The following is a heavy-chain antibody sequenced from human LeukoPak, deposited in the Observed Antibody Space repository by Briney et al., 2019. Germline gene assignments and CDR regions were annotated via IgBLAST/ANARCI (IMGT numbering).Heavy chain of an antibody. J-gene: IGHJ4*02. D-gene: IGHD4/OR15-4a*01. CDR2: INPSGGST. Sequence: ASVKVSCKASGYTFTSYYMHWVRQAPGQGLEWMGIINPSGGSTSYAQKFQGRVTMTRDTSTSTVYMELSSLRSEDTAVYYCVSGARQAYFDYWGQGTLVTVSS. V-gene: IGHV1-46*01. CDR1: GYTFTSYY. CDR3: VSGARQAYFDY.